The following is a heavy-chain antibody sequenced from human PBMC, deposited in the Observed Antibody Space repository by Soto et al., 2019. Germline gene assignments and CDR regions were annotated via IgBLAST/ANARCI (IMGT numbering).Heavy chain of an antibody. V-gene: IGHV3-30-3*01. D-gene: IGHD3-22*01. Sequence: QVQLVESGGGVVQPGRSLRLSCAASGFSFSSYAMHWVRQAPGKGLEWVAVISYDGTQKYDAVSVKGRFTISSDKSKNALDLQTDSLRAEDTSVYYCAREGYSSGDYQGSDYWGQGTLVTVSS. J-gene: IGHJ4*02. CDR2: ISYDGTQK. CDR3: AREGYSSGDYQGSDY. CDR1: GFSFSSYA.